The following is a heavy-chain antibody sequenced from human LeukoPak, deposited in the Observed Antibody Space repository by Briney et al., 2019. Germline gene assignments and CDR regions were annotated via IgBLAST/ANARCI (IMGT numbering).Heavy chain of an antibody. CDR3: ARDSGSLLVEWYFDL. V-gene: IGHV3-48*04. CDR2: ISSSSSTI. J-gene: IGHJ2*01. Sequence: QPGGSLRLSCAVSGFTFSDYAMSWVRQAPGKGLEWVSYISSSSSTIYYIDSVEGRFTISRDNAKNSLYLQMNSLRAEDTAVYYCARDSGSLLVEWYFDLWGRGTLVTVSS. CDR1: GFTFSDYA. D-gene: IGHD6-25*01.